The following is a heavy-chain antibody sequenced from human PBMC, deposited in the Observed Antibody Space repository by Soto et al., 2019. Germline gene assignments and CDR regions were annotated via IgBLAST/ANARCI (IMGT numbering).Heavy chain of an antibody. J-gene: IGHJ3*02. CDR3: ARAPFWAPYCSGGSCYGAFDI. CDR1: GFTFSIYS. CDR2: ISSSSSYI. Sequence: GSLRLSCAASGFTFSIYSMNWVRQAPGKGLEWVSSISSSSSYIYYADSVKGRFTISRDNAKNSLYLQMNSLRAEDTAVYYCARAPFWAPYCSGGSCYGAFDIWGQGTMVTVSS. V-gene: IGHV3-21*01. D-gene: IGHD2-15*01.